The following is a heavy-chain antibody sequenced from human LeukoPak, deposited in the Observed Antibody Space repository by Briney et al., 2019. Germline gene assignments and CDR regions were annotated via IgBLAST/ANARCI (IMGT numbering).Heavy chain of an antibody. CDR2: ISHDGNDT. J-gene: IGHJ4*02. Sequence: GRSLRLSCGGFGFTFSHYAMHWVRQAPGKGLEWVAVISHDGNDTYYADSLKGRFTISRGNSNNTLYLQMNSLRADDTAVYYCTRARSSWYLKYWGQGTLVTVSS. D-gene: IGHD6-13*01. CDR3: TRARSSWYLKY. CDR1: GFTFSHYA. V-gene: IGHV3-30*04.